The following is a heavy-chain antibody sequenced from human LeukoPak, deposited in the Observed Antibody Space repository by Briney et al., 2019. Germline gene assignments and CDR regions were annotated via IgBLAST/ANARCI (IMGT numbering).Heavy chain of an antibody. CDR3: ARGFELGILGAFDI. CDR1: GYTFTGYY. J-gene: IGHJ3*02. D-gene: IGHD7-27*01. CDR2: INPNSGGT. Sequence: GASVKVSCKASGYTFTGYYMHWVRQAPGQGLEWMGWINPNSGGTNYAQKFQGRVTMTRDTSISTAYMELSRLRSDDTAVYYCARGFELGILGAFDIWGQGTMVTVSS. V-gene: IGHV1-2*02.